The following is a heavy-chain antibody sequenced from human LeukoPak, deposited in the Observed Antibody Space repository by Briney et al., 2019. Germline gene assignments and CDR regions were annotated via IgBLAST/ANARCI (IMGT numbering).Heavy chain of an antibody. CDR3: ARDHRSDSGSGTQANDY. D-gene: IGHD3-10*01. CDR1: GFTFSYYS. CDR2: ISSSSKTI. Sequence: PGGSLRLSCAASGFTFSYYSMNWVRQAPGKGLEWVSYISSSSKTIYYADSVKGRFTISRDNAKKSLDLQMNSLRDEDTAVYYCARDHRSDSGSGTQANDYWGQGTLVTVSS. J-gene: IGHJ4*02. V-gene: IGHV3-48*02.